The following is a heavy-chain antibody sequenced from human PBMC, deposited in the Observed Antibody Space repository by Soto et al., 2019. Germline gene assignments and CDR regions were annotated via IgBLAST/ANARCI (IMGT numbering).Heavy chain of an antibody. Sequence: DVQLVESGGGLVQPGRSLRLSCAASGFTFDDYAMHWVRQAPGKGLEWVSGISWNSGSIGYADSVKGRFTISRDNAKNSLYLQMNSLRAEDTALYYCAKDVNIAAAGTTYFQHWGQGTLVTVSS. CDR3: AKDVNIAAAGTTYFQH. CDR1: GFTFDDYA. D-gene: IGHD6-13*01. V-gene: IGHV3-9*01. CDR2: ISWNSGSI. J-gene: IGHJ1*01.